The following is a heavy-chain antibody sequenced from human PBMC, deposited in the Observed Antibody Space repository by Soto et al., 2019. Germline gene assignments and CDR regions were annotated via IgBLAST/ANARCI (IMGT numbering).Heavy chain of an antibody. CDR2: IRSKANNYAT. CDR1: GFTFSASA. Sequence: GGSLRLSCATSGFTFSASAMHWVRQVSGKGLEWIARIRSKANNYATTYAPSVKGRFTISRDDSENTVYLQMNSLKTEDTAIYYCAKQIYGGNSWGQGTLVTVSS. D-gene: IGHD2-21*02. J-gene: IGHJ4*02. CDR3: AKQIYGGNS. V-gene: IGHV3-73*01.